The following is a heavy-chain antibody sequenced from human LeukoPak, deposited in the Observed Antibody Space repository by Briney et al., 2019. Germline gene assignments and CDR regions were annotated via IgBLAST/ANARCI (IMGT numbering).Heavy chain of an antibody. J-gene: IGHJ4*02. V-gene: IGHV3-23*01. CDR1: GFIFNRYW. CDR3: ANAVKTRVDY. CDR2: ISGSGGST. Sequence: GWSLRLSCAASGFIFNRYWMNWLRQAPGKGLEGVSAISGSGGSTYYADSVKGRFTISRDNSKNTLYLQMNSLRAEDTAVYYCANAVKTRVDYWGQGTLVTVSS.